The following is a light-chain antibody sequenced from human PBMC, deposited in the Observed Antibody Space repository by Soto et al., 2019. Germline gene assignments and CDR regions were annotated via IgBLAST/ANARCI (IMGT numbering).Light chain of an antibody. Sequence: EVVLTQSPGTLSLSPGERATLSCRASENVSNNYLDWYQQKPGQAPRLLIFGSSDRAASIPDRFSGSGSGTDFNLTISRLEPEDFAVYYCQPYGSSPPYTFGQGTKLEIK. J-gene: IGKJ2*01. CDR3: QPYGSSPPYT. CDR2: GSS. V-gene: IGKV3-20*01. CDR1: ENVSNNY.